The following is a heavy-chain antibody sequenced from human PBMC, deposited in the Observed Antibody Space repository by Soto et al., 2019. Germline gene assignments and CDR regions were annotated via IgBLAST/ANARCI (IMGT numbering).Heavy chain of an antibody. Sequence: QVQLVQSGAEEKKPGASVKVSCKASGYTFTSYAMHWVRQAPGQRLEWMGWINAGNGNTKYSQKFQGRVTITRDTSGSTGDMEVSSLRSEDTAVYYCAREGYDGSGYYGGGDWYFDLWGRGTLVTVSS. J-gene: IGHJ2*01. D-gene: IGHD3-22*01. CDR1: GYTFTSYA. CDR3: AREGYDGSGYYGGGDWYFDL. CDR2: INAGNGNT. V-gene: IGHV1-3*05.